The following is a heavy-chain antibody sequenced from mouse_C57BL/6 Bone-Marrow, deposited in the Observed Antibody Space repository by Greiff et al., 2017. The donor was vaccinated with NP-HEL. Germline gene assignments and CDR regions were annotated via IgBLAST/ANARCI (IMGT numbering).Heavy chain of an antibody. V-gene: IGHV5-4*01. D-gene: IGHD1-1*01. Sequence: EVKLVESGGGLVKPGGSLKLSCAASGFTFSSYAMSWVRQTPEKRLEWVATISDGGSYTYYPDNVKGRFTISRDNAKNNLYLQMSHLKSEDTAMYYCARDFYYGFDVWGTGTTVTVSS. CDR2: ISDGGSYT. CDR3: ARDFYYGFDV. J-gene: IGHJ1*03. CDR1: GFTFSSYA.